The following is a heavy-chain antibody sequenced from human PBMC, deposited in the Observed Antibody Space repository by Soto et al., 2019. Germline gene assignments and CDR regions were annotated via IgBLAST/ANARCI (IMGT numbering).Heavy chain of an antibody. J-gene: IGHJ5*02. CDR1: GGSISSYY. Sequence: SDTLSLTCTVSGGSISSYYWSWIRQPPGKGLEWIGYIYYSGSTNYNPSLKSRVTISVDTSKNQFSLKLSSVTAADTAVYYCARHGGSYPNNWFDPWGQGTLVTVSS. CDR2: IYYSGST. D-gene: IGHD1-26*01. V-gene: IGHV4-59*08. CDR3: ARHGGSYPNNWFDP.